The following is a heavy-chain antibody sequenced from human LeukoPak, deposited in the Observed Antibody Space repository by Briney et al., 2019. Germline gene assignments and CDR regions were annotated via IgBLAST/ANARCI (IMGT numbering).Heavy chain of an antibody. Sequence: GGSLRLSCAASGFTFSSYAMSWVRQAPGKGLEWVSAISGSVGSTYYADSVKGRFTISRDNSKNTLYLQMNSLRAEDTAVYYCAKDPTMVQGVITDYWGQGTLVTVSS. V-gene: IGHV3-23*01. D-gene: IGHD3-10*01. CDR2: ISGSVGST. CDR1: GFTFSSYA. J-gene: IGHJ4*02. CDR3: AKDPTMVQGVITDY.